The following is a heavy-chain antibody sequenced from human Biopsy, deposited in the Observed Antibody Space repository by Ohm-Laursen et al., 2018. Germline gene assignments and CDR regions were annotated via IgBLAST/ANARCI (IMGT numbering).Heavy chain of an antibody. Sequence: SLRLSCAAPGFALNTYELNWVRQAPGRGLEWVSYINVYSNKKYYADSVKGRFIVSRDNDKNSLYLQMNSLRAEDTAVYHCARSPGRDRMDVWGQGTTVIVSS. D-gene: IGHD1-14*01. CDR1: GFALNTYE. V-gene: IGHV3-48*03. J-gene: IGHJ6*02. CDR2: INVYSNKK. CDR3: ARSPGRDRMDV.